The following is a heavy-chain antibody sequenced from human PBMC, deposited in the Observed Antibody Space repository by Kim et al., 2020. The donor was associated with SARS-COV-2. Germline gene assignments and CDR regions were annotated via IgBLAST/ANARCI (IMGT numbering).Heavy chain of an antibody. J-gene: IGHJ4*02. CDR3: AKKRGYSYGFGGFDY. D-gene: IGHD5-18*01. Sequence: DPRKGRFTISRDNSKNTLYLQMNSLRAEDTAVYYCAKKRGYSYGFGGFDYWGQGTLVTVSS. V-gene: IGHV3-23*03.